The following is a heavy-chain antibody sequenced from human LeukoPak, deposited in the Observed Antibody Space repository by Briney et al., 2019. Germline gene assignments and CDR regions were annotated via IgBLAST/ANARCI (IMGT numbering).Heavy chain of an antibody. J-gene: IGHJ4*02. D-gene: IGHD3-3*01. Sequence: PGGSLRLSCAASGFTFSSYWMHWVRQAPGKGLVWVSRIYSDGSSTNYADSVKGRFTISRDNAKNTLYLQMNSLRAEDTAVYYCAKDLNYDFWSGLGNWGQGTLVTVSS. CDR3: AKDLNYDFWSGLGN. CDR1: GFTFSSYW. CDR2: IYSDGSST. V-gene: IGHV3-74*01.